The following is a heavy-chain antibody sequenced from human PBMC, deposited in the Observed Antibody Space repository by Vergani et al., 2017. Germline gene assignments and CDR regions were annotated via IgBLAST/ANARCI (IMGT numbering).Heavy chain of an antibody. CDR3: ARGSLYATDYYYYYMDV. V-gene: IGHV1-69*01. Sequence: QVQLVQSGAEVKKPGSSVKVSCKASGGTFSSYAISWVRQAPGQGLEWLGGIIPIFGTANYAQKFQGRVTITADESTSTAYMELSSLRSEDTAVYYCARGSLYATDYYYYYMDVWGKGTTVTVSS. CDR2: IIPIFGTA. CDR1: GGTFSSYA. D-gene: IGHD1-26*01. J-gene: IGHJ6*03.